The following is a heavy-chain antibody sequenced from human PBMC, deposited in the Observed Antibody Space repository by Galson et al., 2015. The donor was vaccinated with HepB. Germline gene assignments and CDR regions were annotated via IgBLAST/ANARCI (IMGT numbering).Heavy chain of an antibody. Sequence: SLRLSCAASGFTFSSYAMSWVRQAPGKGLEWVSAISGSGGSTYYADSVKGRFTISRDNSKNTLYLQMNSLRAEDTAVYYCAKDQGYYYGSGSHLDYWGQGTLVTVSS. V-gene: IGHV3-23*01. CDR1: GFTFSSYA. J-gene: IGHJ4*02. CDR3: AKDQGYYYGSGSHLDY. D-gene: IGHD3-10*01. CDR2: ISGSGGST.